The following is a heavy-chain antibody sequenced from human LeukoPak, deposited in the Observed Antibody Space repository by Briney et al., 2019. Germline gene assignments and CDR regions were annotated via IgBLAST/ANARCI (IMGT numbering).Heavy chain of an antibody. D-gene: IGHD3-16*01. Sequence: PGGSLRLSSAAPGFTFNHAWMSGIRQAPGKGLEWVGRIKSKSDGGTIDYSAPVKGRFTISRDDSKNTLYLQMNSLKIEDTAMYYCTSPFQSGGFWGQGTLVTVSS. CDR1: GFTFNHAW. V-gene: IGHV3-15*01. CDR3: TSPFQSGGF. CDR2: IKSKSDGGTI. J-gene: IGHJ4*02.